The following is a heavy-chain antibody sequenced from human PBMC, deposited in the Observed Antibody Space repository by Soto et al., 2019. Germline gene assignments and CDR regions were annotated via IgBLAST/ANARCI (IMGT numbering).Heavy chain of an antibody. D-gene: IGHD6-19*01. Sequence: ASVKVSCKASGGTFSSYAISWVRQAPRQGLEWMGGIIPIFGTANYAQKFQGRVTITADESTSTAYMELSSLRSEDTAVYYCARDQGGIAVAGPYYYYYGMDVWG. CDR1: GGTFSSYA. CDR3: ARDQGGIAVAGPYYYYYGMDV. J-gene: IGHJ6*02. V-gene: IGHV1-69*13. CDR2: IIPIFGTA.